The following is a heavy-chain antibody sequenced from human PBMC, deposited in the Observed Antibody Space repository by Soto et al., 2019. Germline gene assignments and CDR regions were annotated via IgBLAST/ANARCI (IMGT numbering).Heavy chain of an antibody. J-gene: IGHJ6*02. CDR2: IYPGDSDT. Sequence: PGESLKISCKGSGYSFTSYWIGLVRQMPGKGLEWMGIIYPGDSDTRYSPTFQGHVTISADKSISTAYLQWSSLKASDTAMYYCDRHMGWISSSCRRAARPNYYYYGMDVCGQQSRVAVAS. V-gene: IGHV5-51*01. D-gene: IGHD6-6*01. CDR1: GYSFTSYW. CDR3: DRHMGWISSSCRRAARPNYYYYGMDV.